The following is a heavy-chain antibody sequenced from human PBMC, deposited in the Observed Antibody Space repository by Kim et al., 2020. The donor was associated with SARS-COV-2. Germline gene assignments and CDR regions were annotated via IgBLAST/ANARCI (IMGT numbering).Heavy chain of an antibody. Sequence: GGSLRLSCAASGFTFSSYDMPWVRQATGKGLEWVSAIGTAGGTYYPGSVKGRCTISRGNDKNSLDLQMNSLRAGDTAVDYCARDRGDIWTGYLGWYFDLWGRGTLVTVSS. CDR2: IGTAGGT. V-gene: IGHV3-13*01. CDR3: ARDRGDIWTGYLGWYFDL. CDR1: GFTFSSYD. D-gene: IGHD3-9*01. J-gene: IGHJ2*01.